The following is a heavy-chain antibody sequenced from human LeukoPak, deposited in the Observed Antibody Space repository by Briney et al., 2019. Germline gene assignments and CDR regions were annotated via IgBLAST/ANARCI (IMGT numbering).Heavy chain of an antibody. D-gene: IGHD5-24*01. V-gene: IGHV1-2*02. CDR3: ASRDGPQGAFDY. CDR1: GYTFTGYH. J-gene: IGHJ4*02. CDR2: INPNSGVT. Sequence: ASVKVSCKSSGYTFTGYHIHWVRQAPGQGLEWMGWINPNSGVTNYAQKFQGRVTMTRDTSISTAYMELSRLTSDDAAVYYCASRDGPQGAFDYWGQGTLVTVSS.